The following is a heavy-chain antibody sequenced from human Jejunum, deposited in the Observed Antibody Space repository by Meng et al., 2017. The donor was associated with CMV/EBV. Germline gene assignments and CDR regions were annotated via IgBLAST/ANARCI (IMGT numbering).Heavy chain of an antibody. CDR3: ARGLGDGIDV. Sequence: CTVAGGSINARYWSWIRQPPGKGLEWIANVYHTGETNFNSSLKSRLSSSVDMSGNHFSLSLTSVTAADTALYFCARGLGDGIDVWGQGTRVTVSS. V-gene: IGHV4-59*01. D-gene: IGHD3-3*01. CDR2: VYHTGET. CDR1: GGSINARY. J-gene: IGHJ6*02.